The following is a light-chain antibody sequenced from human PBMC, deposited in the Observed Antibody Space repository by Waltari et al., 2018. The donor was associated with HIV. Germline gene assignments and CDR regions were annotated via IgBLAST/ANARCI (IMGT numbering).Light chain of an antibody. J-gene: IGLJ1*01. CDR2: DVN. CDR3: CSYAGSSTFGFYV. CDR1: GREVGDYQY. V-gene: IGLV2-23*02. Sequence: QSALTQQPSVPGSPERPITISCPGAGREVGDYQYVSCYQQYPGKAPKLIIYDVNKRPSGVSNRFSGSKSGNTASLTISGLQAEDEADYYCCSYAGSSTFGFYVFGTGTKVTVL.